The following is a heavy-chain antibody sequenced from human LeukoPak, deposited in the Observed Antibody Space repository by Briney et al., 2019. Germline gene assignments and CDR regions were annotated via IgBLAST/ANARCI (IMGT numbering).Heavy chain of an antibody. CDR3: ARQEEWELPIDY. CDR1: GGSISSSSYY. CDR2: IYYSGGT. D-gene: IGHD1-26*01. V-gene: IGHV4-39*01. Sequence: SETLSLTCTVSGGSISSSSYYWGWIRQPQGKGLEWIGSIYYSGGTYYNPSLKSRVTISVDTSKNQFSLKLSSVTAADTAVYYCARQEEWELPIDYWGQGTLVTVSS. J-gene: IGHJ4*02.